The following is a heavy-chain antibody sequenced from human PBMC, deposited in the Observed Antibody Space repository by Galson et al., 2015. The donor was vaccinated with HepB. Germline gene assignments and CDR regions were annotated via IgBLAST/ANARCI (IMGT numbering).Heavy chain of an antibody. V-gene: IGHV3-48*02. J-gene: IGHJ4*02. Sequence: LRLSCAASGFTFSSYSMNWVRQAPGKGLEWVSYISSSSSTIYYADSVKGRFTISRDNAKNSLYLQMNSLRDEDTAVYYCARDRAGIVGATTDYWGQGTLVTVSS. CDR2: ISSSSSTI. CDR3: ARDRAGIVGATTDY. CDR1: GFTFSSYS. D-gene: IGHD1-26*01.